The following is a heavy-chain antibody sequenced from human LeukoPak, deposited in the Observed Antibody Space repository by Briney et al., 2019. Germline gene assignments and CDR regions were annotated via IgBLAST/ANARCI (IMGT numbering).Heavy chain of an antibody. CDR2: IFYSGST. J-gene: IGHJ3*02. V-gene: IGHV4-39*01. CDR3: ASGDTSDVFDI. D-gene: IGHD2-21*01. Sequence: PSETLSLTCTVSGGSISSGDYYWSCIRRPPGKGLEWIGSIFYSGSTYYNPSLKSRVTISVDTSNNQFSLKLRSVTAADTAVYYCASGDTSDVFDIWGQGTMVTVSS. CDR1: GGSISSGDYY.